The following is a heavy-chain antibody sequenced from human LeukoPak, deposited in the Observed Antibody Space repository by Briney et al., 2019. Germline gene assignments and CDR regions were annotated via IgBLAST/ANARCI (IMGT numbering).Heavy chain of an antibody. Sequence: GGSLRLSCAASGSTFSSYWMSWVRQAPGKGLEWVANIKQDGSEKYYVDSVKGQFTISRDNAKNSLYLQMNSLRAEDTAVYYCARGVLYFDWLLSSYYFDYWGQGTLVTVSS. V-gene: IGHV3-7*03. CDR2: IKQDGSEK. J-gene: IGHJ4*02. CDR1: GSTFSSYW. D-gene: IGHD3-9*01. CDR3: ARGVLYFDWLLSSYYFDY.